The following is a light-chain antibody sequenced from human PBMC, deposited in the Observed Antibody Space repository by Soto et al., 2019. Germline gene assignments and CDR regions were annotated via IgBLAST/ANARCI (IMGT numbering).Light chain of an antibody. J-gene: IGKJ2*01. V-gene: IGKV1-39*01. CDR2: AAS. CDR3: QQTYSLPDT. CDR1: QIINNN. Sequence: DIQMTQSPSSLSASVGDRVTITCRASQIINNNVNWYQQKPGEAPKLLIYAASSLQSGVPSRFSGSGSGTTFTLTISSLQPEDFAAYYCQQTYSLPDTFGQGTKLEI.